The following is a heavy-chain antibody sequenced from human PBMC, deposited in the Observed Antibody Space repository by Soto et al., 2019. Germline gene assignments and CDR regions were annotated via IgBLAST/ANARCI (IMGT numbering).Heavy chain of an antibody. CDR1: GGSISSSKW. CDR2: IYHSGST. Sequence: SETLSLTYFVSGGSISSSKWSSCFRHPTLKPLEWIGEIYHSGSTNYNPSLKSRVTISVDKSKNQFSLKLSSVTAADTAVYYCARDPITMVRGFIYGMDVWGQGTTVTVSS. J-gene: IGHJ6*02. CDR3: ARDPITMVRGFIYGMDV. D-gene: IGHD3-10*01. V-gene: IGHV4-4*02.